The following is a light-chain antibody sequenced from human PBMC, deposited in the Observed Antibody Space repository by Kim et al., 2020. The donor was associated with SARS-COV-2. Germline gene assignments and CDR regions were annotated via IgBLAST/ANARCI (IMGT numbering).Light chain of an antibody. Sequence: SPGERVTHSCRASQSVRSDLAWYQQKPGQTPRLLIYDASTRATGTPARFSGSGSGTEFTLTISSLQSDDSAVYYCQQYKNWPPITFGQGTRLEIK. J-gene: IGKJ5*01. CDR3: QQYKNWPPIT. V-gene: IGKV3-15*01. CDR2: DAS. CDR1: QSVRSD.